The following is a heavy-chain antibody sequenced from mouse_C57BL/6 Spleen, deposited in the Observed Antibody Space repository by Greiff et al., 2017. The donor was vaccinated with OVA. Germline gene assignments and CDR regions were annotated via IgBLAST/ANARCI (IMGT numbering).Heavy chain of an antibody. D-gene: IGHD1-1*01. CDR1: GFTFSSYA. J-gene: IGHJ3*01. CDR2: ISSGGDYI. V-gene: IGHV5-9-1*02. Sequence: EVKVEESGEGLVKPGGSLKLSCAASGFTFSSYAMSWVRQTPEKRLEWVAYISSGGDYIYYADTVKGRFTISRDNARNTLYLQMSSLKSEDTAMYYCTRGPRAAYGSSLAWFAYWGQGTLVTVSA. CDR3: TRGPRAAYGSSLAWFAY.